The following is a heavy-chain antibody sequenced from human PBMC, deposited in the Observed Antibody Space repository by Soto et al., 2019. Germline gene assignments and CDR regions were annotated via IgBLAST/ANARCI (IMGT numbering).Heavy chain of an antibody. CDR2: FDPEDGET. V-gene: IGHV1-24*01. CDR1: GYTLTELA. Sequence: AASVKVSCKVSGYTLTELAMHWVLQAPGKGLEWMGGFDPEDGETIYAQKFQGRVTMTEDTSTDTAYMELSSLRSEDTAVYGCARWLVTDNWFDPWGQGTLCTVSS. CDR3: ARWLVTDNWFDP. D-gene: IGHD6-19*01. J-gene: IGHJ5*02.